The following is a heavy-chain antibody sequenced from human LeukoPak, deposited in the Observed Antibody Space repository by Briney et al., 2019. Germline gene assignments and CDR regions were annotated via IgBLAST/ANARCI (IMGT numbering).Heavy chain of an antibody. D-gene: IGHD6-19*01. CDR2: ISAYNGNT. Sequence: ASVKVSCKASGYTFTSYGISWVRQAPGQGLEWMGWISAYNGNTNYAQTVQGRVSMTTDKSTSTAHKELRRRRADDTAEYYCARDLKSSGWSLADYWGQGTLVTVSS. CDR1: GYTFTSYG. V-gene: IGHV1-18*01. CDR3: ARDLKSSGWSLADY. J-gene: IGHJ4*02.